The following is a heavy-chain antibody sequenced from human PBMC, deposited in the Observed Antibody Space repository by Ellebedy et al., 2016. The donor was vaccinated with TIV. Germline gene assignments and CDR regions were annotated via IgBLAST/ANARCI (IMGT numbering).Heavy chain of an antibody. CDR1: GYTFTSYG. CDR2: ISAYNGNT. Sequence: ASVKVSXKASGYTFTSYGISWVRQAPGQGLEWMGWISAYNGNTNYAQKLQGRVTMTTDTSTSTAYMELSRLRSDDTAVYYCARGMKMVYSYLDSQLWLPFQDYWGQGTLVTVSS. CDR3: ARGMKMVYSYLDSQLWLPFQDY. V-gene: IGHV1-18*04. D-gene: IGHD5-18*01. J-gene: IGHJ4*02.